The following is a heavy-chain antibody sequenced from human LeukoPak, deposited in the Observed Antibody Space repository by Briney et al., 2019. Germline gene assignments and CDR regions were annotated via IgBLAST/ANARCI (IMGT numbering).Heavy chain of an antibody. V-gene: IGHV4-59*01. D-gene: IGHD5-24*01. Sequence: SETLSLTCTVSGASMSSYYWSWIRQPPGRGLEGLGYIYYSGSTNYNPSLKSRVTISVGTSKNQFSLNLSSVTAADTAVYYCARGGGGVGYNLWGQGTLVTVSS. CDR2: IYYSGST. CDR1: GASMSSYY. CDR3: ARGGGGVGYNL. J-gene: IGHJ4*02.